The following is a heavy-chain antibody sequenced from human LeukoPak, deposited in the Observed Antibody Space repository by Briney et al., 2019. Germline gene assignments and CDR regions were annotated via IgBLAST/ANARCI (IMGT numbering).Heavy chain of an antibody. CDR1: GCTFTGYY. Sequence: RASVKVSCKASGCTFTGYYMHWVRQAPGQGLEWMGRINPNSGGTNYAQKFQGRVTMTRDTSISTAYMELSRLRSDDTAVYYCARARVSSGYYDYWGQGTLVTVSS. CDR2: INPNSGGT. CDR3: ARARVSSGYYDY. D-gene: IGHD3-22*01. V-gene: IGHV1-2*06. J-gene: IGHJ4*02.